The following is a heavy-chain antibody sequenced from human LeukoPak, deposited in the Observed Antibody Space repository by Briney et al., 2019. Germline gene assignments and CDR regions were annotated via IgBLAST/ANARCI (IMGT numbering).Heavy chain of an antibody. V-gene: IGHV3-23*01. CDR2: ISGSGGST. CDR3: AKDPTSPDILTGSDPGDY. D-gene: IGHD3-9*01. CDR1: GFTFSSYA. Sequence: PGGSLRLSCAASGFTFSSYAMSWVRQAPGKGLEWVSAISGSGGSTYYADSVKGRFTISRDNSKNTLYLQMNSLRAEDTAVYYCAKDPTSPDILTGSDPGDYWGQGTLVTVSS. J-gene: IGHJ4*02.